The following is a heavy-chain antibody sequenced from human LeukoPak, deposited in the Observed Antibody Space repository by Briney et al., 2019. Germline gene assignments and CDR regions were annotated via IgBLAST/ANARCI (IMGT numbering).Heavy chain of an antibody. CDR3: ARDTGYCSSTSCYNGMDV. CDR1: GYTFTSYG. D-gene: IGHD2-2*01. Sequence: ASVKVSCKASGYTFTSYGINWVRQAPGQGLEWMGWISAYNGNTNYAQKLQGRVTMTTDTSTSTAYMELRSLRSDDTAVYYCARDTGYCSSTSCYNGMDVWGQGTTVTVSS. V-gene: IGHV1-18*01. J-gene: IGHJ6*02. CDR2: ISAYNGNT.